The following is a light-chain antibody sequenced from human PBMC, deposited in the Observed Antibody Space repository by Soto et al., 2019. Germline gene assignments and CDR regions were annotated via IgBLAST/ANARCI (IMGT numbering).Light chain of an antibody. V-gene: IGLV2-14*01. CDR3: SSYTSSSTLV. J-gene: IGLJ2*01. CDR1: SSDVGGYNY. CDR2: DVN. Sequence: QSALTQPASVSGSPGQSITISCTGTSSDVGGYNYVSWYQQHPDKAPKLIICDVNNRPSGVSNRFSGSKSGNTASLTISGLQAEDEADYYCSSYTSSSTLVFGGGTKLTVL.